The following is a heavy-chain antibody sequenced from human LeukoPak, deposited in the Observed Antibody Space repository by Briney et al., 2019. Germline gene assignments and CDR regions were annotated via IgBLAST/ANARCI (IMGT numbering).Heavy chain of an antibody. CDR2: ISYDGSNK. V-gene: IGHV3-30*18. CDR3: AKVFTSGWYYYYGMDV. Sequence: GSLRLSCAASGFTFSSYGMHWVRQAPGKGLEWVAVISYDGSNKYYADSVKGRFTISRDNSKNTLYLQMNSLRAEDTAVYYCAKVFTSGWYYYYGMDVWGQGTTVTVSS. J-gene: IGHJ6*02. CDR1: GFTFSSYG. D-gene: IGHD6-19*01.